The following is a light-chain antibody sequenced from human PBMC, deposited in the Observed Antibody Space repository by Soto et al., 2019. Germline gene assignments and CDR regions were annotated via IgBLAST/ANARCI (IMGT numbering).Light chain of an antibody. CDR2: LGF. CDR3: LPSRPTPRT. Sequence: DIVMTQSPLSLPVTPGEPASISCRSSQSLLHSNGYNYLDWYLQKPGQSPQLLIYLGFHRPSGVPDRFIGRSALTDFTLKLSGVQAEVVGVYYCLPSRPTPRTVGEGPKVELK. CDR1: QSLLHSNGYNY. V-gene: IGKV2-28*01. J-gene: IGKJ1*01.